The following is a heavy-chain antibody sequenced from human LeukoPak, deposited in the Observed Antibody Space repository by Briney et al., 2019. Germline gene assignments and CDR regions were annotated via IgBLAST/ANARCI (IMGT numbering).Heavy chain of an antibody. V-gene: IGHV3-74*01. D-gene: IGHD3-3*01. J-gene: IGHJ4*02. CDR1: GFTFSSYW. Sequence: GGSLRLSCAASGFTFSSYWMHWVRQAPGKGLVWVSRINSDGSSTSYADSVKGRFTISRDNAKNTLYLQMNSLRAEDTAVYYCAREAALYSYDFWCGYSQFDYWGQGTLVTVSS. CDR2: INSDGSST. CDR3: AREAALYSYDFWCGYSQFDY.